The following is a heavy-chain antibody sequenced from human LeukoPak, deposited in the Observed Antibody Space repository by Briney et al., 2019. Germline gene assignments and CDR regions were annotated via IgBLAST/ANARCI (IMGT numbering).Heavy chain of an antibody. CDR2: ISGSDGST. Sequence: GGSLRLSCAASGFTLSSYAMSWVRQAPGKGLEWVSGISGSDGSTNYADSVKGRFTISRDNSKNTLYLQMTSLRAEDTAVYFCAKVHTSSWSHWGQGTLVTVSS. V-gene: IGHV3-23*01. CDR1: GFTLSSYA. CDR3: AKVHTSSWSH. J-gene: IGHJ4*02. D-gene: IGHD2-2*01.